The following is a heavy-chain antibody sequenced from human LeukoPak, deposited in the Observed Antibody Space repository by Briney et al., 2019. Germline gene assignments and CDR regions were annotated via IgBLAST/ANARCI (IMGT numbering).Heavy chain of an antibody. CDR2: IRSKANNYAT. V-gene: IGHV3-73*01. J-gene: IGHJ6*02. Sequence: GGSLRLSCAASGFTFSGSAMHWVRQASGKGLEWVGRIRSKANNYATAYAASVEGRFTISREDSKNTAYLQMNSLRAEDTAVYYCAKGILLWFGEFDPPVYYYYGMDVWGQGTTVTVSS. CDR1: GFTFSGSA. CDR3: AKGILLWFGEFDPPVYYYYGMDV. D-gene: IGHD3-10*01.